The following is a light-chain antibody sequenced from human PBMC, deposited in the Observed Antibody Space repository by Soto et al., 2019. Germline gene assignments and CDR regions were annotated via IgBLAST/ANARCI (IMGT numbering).Light chain of an antibody. Sequence: DIVLTQSPATLSLSPGERATLSCRASQSVSTYLAWYQQKPGQAPRLLIYDASNRATGIPDRFSGSGSGTDFTLTISSLEPEDFAVYYCQQRSHWPPITFGLGTRLEIK. CDR1: QSVSTY. J-gene: IGKJ5*01. V-gene: IGKV3-11*01. CDR3: QQRSHWPPIT. CDR2: DAS.